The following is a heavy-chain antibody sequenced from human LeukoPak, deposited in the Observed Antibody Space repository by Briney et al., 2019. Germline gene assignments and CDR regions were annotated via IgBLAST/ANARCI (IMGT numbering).Heavy chain of an antibody. V-gene: IGHV3-23*01. J-gene: IGHJ6*03. CDR2: VNGRGATT. Sequence: PGGSLRLSCAASGFASGFTFSDYAVSWVRQAPGKGPEWVASVNGRGATTYYADSVRGRFTISRDNSKNTLYLQMISPGADDTAIYFCAKAPATGEGYYFYYMDVWGKGTTVTVSS. CDR1: GFTFSDYA. CDR3: AKAPATGEGYYFYYMDV. D-gene: IGHD7-27*01.